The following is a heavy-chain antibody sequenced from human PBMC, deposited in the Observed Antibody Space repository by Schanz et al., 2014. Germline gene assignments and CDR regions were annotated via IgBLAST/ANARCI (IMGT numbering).Heavy chain of an antibody. CDR3: ARAVGGNSALEWFDP. CDR1: GGSIRSGGYS. CDR2: IYYSGST. D-gene: IGHD2-21*01. V-gene: IGHV4-30-4*07. Sequence: QVQLQESGPGLVKPSQTLSLTCAVSGGSIRSGGYSWSWIRQPPGKGLEWIGYIYYSGSTYYNPSLKSRVTISVDTSKNQFSLSLSSATAADTAVYYCARAVGGNSALEWFDPWGQGTLVTVSS. J-gene: IGHJ5*02.